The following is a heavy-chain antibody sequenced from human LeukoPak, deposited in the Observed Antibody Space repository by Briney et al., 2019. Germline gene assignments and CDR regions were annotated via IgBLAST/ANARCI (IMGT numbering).Heavy chain of an antibody. CDR2: IYTSGST. D-gene: IGHD1-7*01. J-gene: IGHJ4*02. Sequence: SQTLSLTCTVSGGSISSGSYYWSWIRQPAGKGLEWIGRIYTSGSTNYNPSLKSRVTISVDTSKNQFSLKLSSVTAADTAVYYCARERVQETTIDYWGQGTLVTVSS. CDR3: ARERVQETTIDY. V-gene: IGHV4-61*02. CDR1: GGSISSGSYY.